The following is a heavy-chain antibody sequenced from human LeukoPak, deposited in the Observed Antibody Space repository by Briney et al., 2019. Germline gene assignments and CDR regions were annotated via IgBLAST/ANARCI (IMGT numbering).Heavy chain of an antibody. J-gene: IGHJ4*02. CDR3: ARDMSAGYDILTGYYL. Sequence: PGGSLRLSCAASGFTFSTYVMHWVRQAPGKGLEWVSYISSSGSTIYYADSVKGRFTISRDNAKNSLYLQMNSLRAEDTAVYYCARDMSAGYDILTGYYLWGQGTLVTVSS. CDR2: ISSSGSTI. CDR1: GFTFSTYV. D-gene: IGHD3-9*01. V-gene: IGHV3-48*03.